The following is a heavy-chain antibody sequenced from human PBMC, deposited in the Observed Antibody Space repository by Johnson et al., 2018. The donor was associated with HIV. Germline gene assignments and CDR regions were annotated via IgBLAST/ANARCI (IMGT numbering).Heavy chain of an antibody. CDR3: ARSGGSYQRAHDAFDI. D-gene: IGHD1-26*01. V-gene: IGHV3-30*04. Sequence: QVQLVESGGGVVQPGMSLRLSCAASGFTFSSYAMHWVRQAPGKGLEWMAVISYDGSNKYYADSVKGRFTISRDNSKNTLYLQMNSLRAEDTAVYYCARSGGSYQRAHDAFDIWGQGTMVTVSS. J-gene: IGHJ3*02. CDR1: GFTFSSYA. CDR2: ISYDGSNK.